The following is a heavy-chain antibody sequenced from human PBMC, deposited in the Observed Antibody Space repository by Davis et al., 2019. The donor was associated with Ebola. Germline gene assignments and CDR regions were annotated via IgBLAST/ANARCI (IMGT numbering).Heavy chain of an antibody. D-gene: IGHD6-13*01. Sequence: GESLKISCVASGFTVSSNYMSWVRQAPGKGLEWVSVIYIGGSTYYADSVKGRFTISRDNSKNTLYLQMNSLRAEDTAVYYCARDGGYSSSWYTAEYYYYGMDVWGQGTTVTVSS. CDR3: ARDGGYSSSWYTAEYYYYGMDV. J-gene: IGHJ6*02. CDR1: GFTVSSNY. CDR2: IYIGGST. V-gene: IGHV3-53*01.